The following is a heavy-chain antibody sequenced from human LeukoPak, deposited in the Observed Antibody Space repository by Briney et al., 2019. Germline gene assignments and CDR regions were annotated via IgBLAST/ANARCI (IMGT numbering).Heavy chain of an antibody. Sequence: GGSLRLSCAASGFTFSSYAISWVRQAPGKWLEWVSAISGSGGSTYYADSVKGRFTISRDNSKNTLYLQMNSLRAEDTAVYYCAKDRDYGDYGLFDYWGQGTLVTVSS. V-gene: IGHV3-23*01. CDR3: AKDRDYGDYGLFDY. CDR1: GFTFSSYA. D-gene: IGHD4-17*01. CDR2: ISGSGGST. J-gene: IGHJ4*02.